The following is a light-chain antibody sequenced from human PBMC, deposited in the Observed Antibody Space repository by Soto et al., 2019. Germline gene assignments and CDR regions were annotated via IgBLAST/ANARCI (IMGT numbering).Light chain of an antibody. CDR3: QSYDSSLSASV. V-gene: IGLV1-40*01. J-gene: IGLJ1*01. Sequence: QSVLTQPPSVSAAPGQRVTISCTGSSSNIGAGYNVHWYQQLPGTAPKLLIYGNNNRPSGVPDRFSGSKSGTSASLAITGLQAEDEADYYCQSYDSSLSASVFGTGTKVTVL. CDR2: GNN. CDR1: SSNIGAGYN.